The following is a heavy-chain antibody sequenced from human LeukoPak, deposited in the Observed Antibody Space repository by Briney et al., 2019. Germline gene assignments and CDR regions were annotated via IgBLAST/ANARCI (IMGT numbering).Heavy chain of an antibody. Sequence: GGSLRLSCAASGFTFSRHGMHWVRQAPGKGLEWVAVISFHGGDQYYADSVKGRFTISRDNSKNTLYLQMNSLRTEDTAVYYCAKENYGGLRYLDWFADHWGQETLVTVSS. J-gene: IGHJ4*02. CDR1: GFTFSRHG. D-gene: IGHD3-9*01. CDR2: ISFHGGDQ. CDR3: AKENYGGLRYLDWFADH. V-gene: IGHV3-30*18.